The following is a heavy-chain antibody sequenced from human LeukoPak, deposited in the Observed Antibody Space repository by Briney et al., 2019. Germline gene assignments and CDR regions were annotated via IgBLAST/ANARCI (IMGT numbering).Heavy chain of an antibody. V-gene: IGHV4-59*01. D-gene: IGHD3-10*01. J-gene: IGHJ3*02. CDR3: ARVSPRNLLSFAFDI. CDR1: GGSISSYY. Sequence: SETLSLACTVSGGSISSYYWSWIRQPPGKGLEWIGYIYYSGSTNYNPSLKSRVTISVDTSKNQFSLRLSFVTAADTAVYYCARVSPRNLLSFAFDIWGQGTMVTVSS. CDR2: IYYSGST.